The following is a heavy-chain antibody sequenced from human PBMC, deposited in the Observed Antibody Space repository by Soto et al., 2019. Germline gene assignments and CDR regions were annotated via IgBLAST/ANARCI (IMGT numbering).Heavy chain of an antibody. CDR2: INPNSGGT. CDR1: GYTFTGYY. J-gene: IGHJ4*02. D-gene: IGHD6-19*01. V-gene: IGHV1-2*02. CDR3: ARQHPLDSRGWYN. Sequence: ASVKVSCKASGYTFTGYYMHWVRQAPGQGLEWMGWINPNSGGTNYAQKFQGRVTMTRDTSISTAYMELSRLRSDDTAIYYCARQHPLDSRGWYNWGQGTLVTVSS.